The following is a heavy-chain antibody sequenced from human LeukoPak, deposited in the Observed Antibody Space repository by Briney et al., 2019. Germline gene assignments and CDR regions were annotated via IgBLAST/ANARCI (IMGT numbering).Heavy chain of an antibody. Sequence: PSETLSLTCAVSGYSISSGYYWSWIRQPAVKGLEWIGRIYTSGSTNYNPSLKSRVTMSVDTSKNQFSLKLSSVTAAATAVYYCARELPYYYGRFDPWGQGTLVTVSS. J-gene: IGHJ5*02. CDR2: IYTSGST. V-gene: IGHV4-4*07. D-gene: IGHD3-10*01. CDR3: ARELPYYYGRFDP. CDR1: GYSISSGYY.